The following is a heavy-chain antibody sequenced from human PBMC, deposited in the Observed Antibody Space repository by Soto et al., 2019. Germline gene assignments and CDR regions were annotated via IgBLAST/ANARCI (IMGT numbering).Heavy chain of an antibody. V-gene: IGHV5-51*01. Sequence: PGESLKTSCKGSGYTFSSYWVAWVRQMPGKGLEWMGSIYPGDSDTKYSPSFRGQVTISADKSIRTAYLQWSSLKASDTAMYYCASGLYYYGVDFWGQGTPVTVSS. CDR3: ASGLYYYGVDF. CDR1: GYTFSSYW. D-gene: IGHD3-10*01. J-gene: IGHJ6*02. CDR2: IYPGDSDT.